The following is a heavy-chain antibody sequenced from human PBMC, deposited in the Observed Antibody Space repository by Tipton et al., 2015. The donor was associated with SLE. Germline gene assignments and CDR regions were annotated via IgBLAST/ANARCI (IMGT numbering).Heavy chain of an antibody. J-gene: IGHJ3*02. CDR1: GFTFDDYA. V-gene: IGHV3-9*01. D-gene: IGHD6-13*01. CDR3: ARTDVAAATGGAFDI. CDR2: ISWNSGSI. Sequence: SLRLSCAASGFTFDDYAMHWVRQAPGKGLEWVSGISWNSGSIGYADSVKGRFTISRDNSKNTLYLRMNSLRAEDTAVYYCARTDVAAATGGAFDIWGQGTMVTVSS.